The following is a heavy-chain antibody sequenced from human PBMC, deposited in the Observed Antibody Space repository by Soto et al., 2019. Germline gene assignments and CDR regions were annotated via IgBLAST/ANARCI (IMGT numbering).Heavy chain of an antibody. Sequence: GGSLRLSCAASGFTFSSYYMSWVRRAPGKGLEWVATTNQDETERYYVDSVKGRFTISRDNAQSLLSLQLNSLRGDDTAVYFCARLIGGVTTYDYWGLGTLVTVSS. CDR2: TNQDETER. J-gene: IGHJ4*02. CDR1: GFTFSSYY. V-gene: IGHV3-7*01. CDR3: ARLIGGVTTYDY. D-gene: IGHD3-16*01.